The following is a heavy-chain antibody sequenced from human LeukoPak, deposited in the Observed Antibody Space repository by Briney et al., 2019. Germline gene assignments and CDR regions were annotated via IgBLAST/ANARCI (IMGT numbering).Heavy chain of an antibody. J-gene: IGHJ4*02. V-gene: IGHV3-23*01. CDR1: GFTFNSYW. CDR2: ISGSGGST. Sequence: GGSLRLSCAASGFTFNSYWMSWVRQAPGKGLEWVSAISGSGGSTYYADSVKGRFTISRDNSKNTLYLQMNSLRAEDTAVYYCAKDRAFSSGYLIDYWGQGTLVTVSS. D-gene: IGHD3-22*01. CDR3: AKDRAFSSGYLIDY.